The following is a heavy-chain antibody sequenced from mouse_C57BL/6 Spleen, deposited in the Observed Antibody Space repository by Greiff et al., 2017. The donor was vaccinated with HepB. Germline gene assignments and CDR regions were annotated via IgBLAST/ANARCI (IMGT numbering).Heavy chain of an antibody. V-gene: IGHV1-81*01. J-gene: IGHJ2*01. CDR2: IYPRSGNT. D-gene: IGHD2-4*01. Sequence: QVQLKQSGAELARPGASVKLSCKASGYTFTSYGISWVKQRTGQGLEWIGEIYPRSGNTYYNEKFKGKATLTADKSPSTAYMELRSLTSEDSAVYFCARGGYDYGGGYFGYWGQGTTLTVSS. CDR1: GYTFTSYG. CDR3: ARGGYDYGGGYFGY.